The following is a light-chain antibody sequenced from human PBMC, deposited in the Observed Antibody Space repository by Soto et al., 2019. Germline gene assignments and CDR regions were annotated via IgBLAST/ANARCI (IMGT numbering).Light chain of an antibody. J-gene: IGLJ1*01. Sequence: ALTQPASVSGSPGQSITISCTGTSSDVGGYNYVSWYQQYSGKVPKLLIYNVSNRPSGVSSRFSGSKSGNTASLTISGLQAEDEADYFCTSSTSGSLYVFGTGTKVTVL. V-gene: IGLV2-14*01. CDR1: SSDVGGYNY. CDR2: NVS. CDR3: TSSTSGSLYV.